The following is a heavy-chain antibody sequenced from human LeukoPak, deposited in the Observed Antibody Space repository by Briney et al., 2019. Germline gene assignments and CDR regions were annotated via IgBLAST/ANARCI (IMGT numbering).Heavy chain of an antibody. V-gene: IGHV3-23*01. J-gene: IGHJ4*02. Sequence: GGSLRLSCAVSGLTFSSYSMSWVRQAPGEGLYWVSGISASGSGTYYADALNGRFTISRDNSKNTLYLQMNNLRVEDTAVYYCAKDAAGPEYWGQGTLVTVST. CDR2: ISASGSGT. D-gene: IGHD6-13*01. CDR1: GLTFSSYS. CDR3: AKDAAGPEY.